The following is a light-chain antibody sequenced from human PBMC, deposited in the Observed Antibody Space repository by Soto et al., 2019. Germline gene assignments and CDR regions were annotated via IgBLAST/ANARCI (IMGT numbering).Light chain of an antibody. CDR3: QQYGSSPWT. J-gene: IGKJ1*01. CDR1: QSVSSY. Sequence: IILTQSPATLSLSPGERATLSCRASQSVSSYLAWYQQKPGQAPRLLIYGASSRATGIPDRFSGSGSGTDFTLTISRLEPEDFAVYYCQQYGSSPWTFGQGTKVDIK. CDR2: GAS. V-gene: IGKV3-20*01.